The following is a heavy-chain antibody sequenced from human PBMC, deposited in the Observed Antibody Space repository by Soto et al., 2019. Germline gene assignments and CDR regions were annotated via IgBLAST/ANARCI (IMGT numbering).Heavy chain of an antibody. J-gene: IGHJ6*02. CDR2: VTPILGIT. Sequence: QVQLVQSGAEVKKPGSSVKVSCKPSGGTFSSITITWVRQAPGQGLEWMGRVTPILGITTYAQKFQGRVTITADKSTSTAHTELHSRKPEDEAVYYCASQTGMHVWGQGTTVTVSS. CDR3: ASQTGMHV. V-gene: IGHV1-69*02. CDR1: GGTFSSIT.